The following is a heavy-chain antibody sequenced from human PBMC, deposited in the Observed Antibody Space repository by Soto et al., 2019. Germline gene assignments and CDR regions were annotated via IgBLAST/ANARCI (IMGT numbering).Heavy chain of an antibody. D-gene: IGHD3-3*01. CDR3: ARRPGGITIFGVVKGRWFDP. Sequence: SETLSLTCAVYGGSFSRYYWSWIRQPPGKGLEWIGEINHSGSTNYNPSLKSRVTISVDTSKNQFSLKLSSVTAADTAVYYCARRPGGITIFGVVKGRWFDPWGQGTLVTVSS. CDR2: INHSGST. J-gene: IGHJ5*02. V-gene: IGHV4-34*01. CDR1: GGSFSRYY.